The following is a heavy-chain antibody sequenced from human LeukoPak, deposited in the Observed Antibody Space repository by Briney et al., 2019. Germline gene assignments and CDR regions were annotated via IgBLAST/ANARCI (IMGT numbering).Heavy chain of an antibody. J-gene: IGHJ4*02. CDR2: IQYDGSNK. D-gene: IGHD6-19*01. CDR3: AKGVAVAGDLDY. CDR1: GFTFSSYG. Sequence: GGSLRLSCAASGFTFSSYGMHWVRQAPGKGLEWVAFIQYDGSNKYYADSVKGRFTISRDNSKNTLYLQMNSLRAEDTAVYYCAKGVAVAGDLDYWGQGTLVTVSS. V-gene: IGHV3-30*02.